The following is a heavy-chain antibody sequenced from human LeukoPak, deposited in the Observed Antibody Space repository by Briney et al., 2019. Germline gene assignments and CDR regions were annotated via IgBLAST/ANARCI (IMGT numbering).Heavy chain of an antibody. Sequence: PSETLSLTCAVYGGSFSGYYWSWIRQPPGKGLEWIGEINHSGSTNYNPSLKSRVTISIDTSKNQFSLRLNSVTAADTAMYYCVKSGGYGLIDYWGQGTLVTVSS. CDR1: GGSFSGYY. D-gene: IGHD1-26*01. CDR3: VKSGGYGLIDY. CDR2: INHSGST. J-gene: IGHJ4*02. V-gene: IGHV4-34*01.